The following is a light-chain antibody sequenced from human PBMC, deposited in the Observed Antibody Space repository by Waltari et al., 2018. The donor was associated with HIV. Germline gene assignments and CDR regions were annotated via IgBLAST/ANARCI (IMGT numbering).Light chain of an antibody. CDR2: QDT. Sequence: SYELTQPPSVSVSPGQTASISCSGDELRDKFDCLYHQNPGQSPVLVIYQDTKRPSGLLDRFSGSNFWNTATLTVSGPQAMDEADYYCHAWDSSTVVFGGGTKLTVL. J-gene: IGLJ2*01. V-gene: IGLV3-1*01. CDR3: HAWDSSTVV. CDR1: ELRDKF.